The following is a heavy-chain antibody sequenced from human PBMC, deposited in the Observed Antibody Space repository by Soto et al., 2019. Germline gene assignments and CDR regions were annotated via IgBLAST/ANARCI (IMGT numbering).Heavy chain of an antibody. CDR2: ISAYNGDT. Sequence: QIQLVQSGGEVKKPGASVKVSCKASGYTFTNYGIYWVRQAPGQGLEWMGWISAYNGDTKYAQKVQGRVTMTTDTSTSTAYMELRSLRSDDTAIYYCARTVTSWNWFDPWGQGTLVTVSS. V-gene: IGHV1-18*01. CDR3: ARTVTSWNWFDP. CDR1: GYTFTNYG. D-gene: IGHD4-17*01. J-gene: IGHJ5*02.